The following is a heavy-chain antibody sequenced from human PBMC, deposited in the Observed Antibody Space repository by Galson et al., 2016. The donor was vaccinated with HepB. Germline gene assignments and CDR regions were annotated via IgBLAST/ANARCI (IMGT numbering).Heavy chain of an antibody. D-gene: IGHD1-26*01. CDR1: GFSLSPSEVA. CDR2: IYWDDDK. J-gene: IGHJ5*02. CDR3: AHSLSTVGGFDP. Sequence: PALVKPTQTLTLTCTFSGFSLSPSEVAVGWIRQPPGKALEWLALIYWDDDKRYNASLKSRLTVNKDTSKNQVVLKMTNMDPVDTGTYYCAHSLSTVGGFDPWGQGTLLTVSS. V-gene: IGHV2-5*02.